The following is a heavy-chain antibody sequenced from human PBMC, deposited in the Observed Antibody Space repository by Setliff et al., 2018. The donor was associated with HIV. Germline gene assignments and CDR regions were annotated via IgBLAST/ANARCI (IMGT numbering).Heavy chain of an antibody. V-gene: IGHV4-59*11. Sequence: LSLTCIVSGASINSHYWYWIRQPPGKGLEWIGHVYYTGSANYNPSLKSRVTISVDTSKNQFSLKLSSVTAADTAVYYCARRSGWSEDYWGQGTLVT. CDR3: ARRSGWSEDY. D-gene: IGHD6-19*01. CDR1: GASINSHY. J-gene: IGHJ4*02. CDR2: VYYTGSA.